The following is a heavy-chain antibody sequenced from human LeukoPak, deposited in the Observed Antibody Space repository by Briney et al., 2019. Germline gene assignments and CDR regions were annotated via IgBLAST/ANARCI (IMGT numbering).Heavy chain of an antibody. V-gene: IGHV3-21*01. CDR3: ARELGGDYGEAFDI. D-gene: IGHD4-17*01. J-gene: IGHJ3*02. CDR2: IGGSSTSI. Sequence: GXXLRLSCAASGFTFSTYSMNWVRQAPGKGLEWVSSIGGSSTSIYYADSVKGRFTISRDNAKSSLYLQMNSLRAEDAAVYYCARELGGDYGEAFDIWGQGTMVTVSS. CDR1: GFTFSTYS.